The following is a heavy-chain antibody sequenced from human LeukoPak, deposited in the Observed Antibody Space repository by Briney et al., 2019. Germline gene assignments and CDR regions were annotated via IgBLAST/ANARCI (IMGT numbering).Heavy chain of an antibody. J-gene: IGHJ4*02. CDR2: ISYDGSNK. V-gene: IGHV3-30*18. CDR3: AKEGDLGFLDY. Sequence: PGRSLRLSCAASGFTFSSYGMHWVRQAPGKGLEWVSVISYDGSNKYYADSVKGRFIISRDESKNTLYLQMNSLRVEDTAVYWCAKEGDLGFLDYWGQGTLVTVSS. D-gene: IGHD7-27*01. CDR1: GFTFSSYG.